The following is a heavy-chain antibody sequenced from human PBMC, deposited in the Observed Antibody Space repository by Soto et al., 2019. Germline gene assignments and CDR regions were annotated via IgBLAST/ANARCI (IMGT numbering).Heavy chain of an antibody. V-gene: IGHV4-34*01. CDR1: GGSGGSFSGYN. Sequence: QVQLQQWGAGLLKPSETLSLTCAVNGGSGGSFSGYNWRWIRQPPGKGLEWIGEINHSGSTNYNTSLKRRVTITVDATRNQFSMKLSSVSAPDMAVYYCARHNYDSSGYYHYYYGMDVWGQGTTVTVSS. CDR2: INHSGST. J-gene: IGHJ6*02. CDR3: ARHNYDSSGYYHYYYGMDV. D-gene: IGHD3-22*01.